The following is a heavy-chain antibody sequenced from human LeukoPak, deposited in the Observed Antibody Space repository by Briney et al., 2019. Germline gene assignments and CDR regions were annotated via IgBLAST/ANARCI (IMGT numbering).Heavy chain of an antibody. CDR2: IRYEGSDK. V-gene: IGHV3-30*02. J-gene: IGHJ4*02. CDR3: AKYLFGSY. Sequence: GGSLRLSCAASGFKFSTYGMHWVRQAPDKGLEWVAFIRYEGSDKFYADSVKGRFTISRDNSKNTLYLQMNSLRAEDTAVYYCAKYLFGSYWGQGTLVTVSS. CDR1: GFKFSTYG. D-gene: IGHD3-10*02.